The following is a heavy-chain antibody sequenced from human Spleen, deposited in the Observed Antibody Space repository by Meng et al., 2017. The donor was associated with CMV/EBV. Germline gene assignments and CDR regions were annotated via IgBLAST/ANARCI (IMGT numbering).Heavy chain of an antibody. CDR1: GGSISSGAYY. CDR2: IYYIENT. Sequence: CTVSGGSISSGAYYWSWIRQPPGKGLEWIGYIYYIENTYYNPSLRGRVTISGDTSKNQFSLKLKSVTAADTAVYFCARAEPNWFDAWGQGTLVTVPQ. CDR3: ARAEPNWFDA. J-gene: IGHJ5*02. V-gene: IGHV4-30-4*01. D-gene: IGHD1-14*01.